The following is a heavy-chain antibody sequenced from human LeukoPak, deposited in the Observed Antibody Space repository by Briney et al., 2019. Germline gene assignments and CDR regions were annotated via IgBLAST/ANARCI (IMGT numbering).Heavy chain of an antibody. CDR1: GGSISSYY. V-gene: IGHV4-59*01. CDR2: IYYSGST. J-gene: IGHJ6*03. CDR3: AREVFAYMDV. Sequence: PSETLSLTCTASGGSISSYYWSWIRQPPGKGLEWIGYIYYSGSTNYNPSLKSRVTISVDTSKNQFSLKLSSVTAADTAVYYCAREVFAYMDVWGKGTTVTVSS.